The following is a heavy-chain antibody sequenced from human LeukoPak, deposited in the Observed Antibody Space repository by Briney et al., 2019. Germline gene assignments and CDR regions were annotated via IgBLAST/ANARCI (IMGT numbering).Heavy chain of an antibody. CDR3: ARAPRVPAAMRPNWFDP. Sequence: SETLSLTCAVYGGSFSGYYWSWICQPPGKGLEWIGEINHSGSTNYNPSLKSRVTISVDTSKNQFSLKLSSVTAADTAVYYCARAPRVPAAMRPNWFDPWGQGTLVTVSS. V-gene: IGHV4-34*01. D-gene: IGHD2-2*01. CDR1: GGSFSGYY. J-gene: IGHJ5*02. CDR2: INHSGST.